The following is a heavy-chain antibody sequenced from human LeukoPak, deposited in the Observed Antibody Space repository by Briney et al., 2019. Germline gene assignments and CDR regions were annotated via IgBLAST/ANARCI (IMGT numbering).Heavy chain of an antibody. V-gene: IGHV1-69*13. J-gene: IGHJ4*02. D-gene: IGHD3-10*01. CDR2: IMPVFGTA. CDR1: GGTFTSNA. CDR3: ARGRFTMVRGVTHLDY. Sequence: SVKVSCKASGGTFTSNAFSWVRQAPGQGLEWMGGIMPVFGTAKNAQKFQGRLTITADESTSTAYMELTSLSSEDTAVYYCARGRFTMVRGVTHLDYWGQGTLVTVSS.